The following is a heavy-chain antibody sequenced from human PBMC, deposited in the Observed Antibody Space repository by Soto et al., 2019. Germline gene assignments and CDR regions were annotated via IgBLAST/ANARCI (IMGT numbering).Heavy chain of an antibody. CDR2: ISWNSGSI. Sequence: EVQLVESGGGLVQPGRSLRLSCAASGFTFDDYAMHWVRQAPGKGLEWVSGISWNSGSIGYADSVKGRFTISRDNAKNSLYLQINSLRAEDTALYYGAKVGCSSTSCYALDYWGQGTLVTVSS. CDR3: AKVGCSSTSCYALDY. CDR1: GFTFDDYA. V-gene: IGHV3-9*01. J-gene: IGHJ4*02. D-gene: IGHD2-2*01.